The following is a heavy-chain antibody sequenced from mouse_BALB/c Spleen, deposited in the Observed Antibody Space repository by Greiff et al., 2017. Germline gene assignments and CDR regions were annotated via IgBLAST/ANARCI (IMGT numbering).Heavy chain of an antibody. CDR2: ISSGGST. CDR3: AKNYYGSSHWYFDV. D-gene: IGHD1-1*01. V-gene: IGHV5-6-5*01. CDR1: GFTFSSYA. J-gene: IGHJ1*01. Sequence: EVQLVESGGGLVKPGGSLKLSCAASGFTFSSYAMSWVRQTPEKRLAWVASISSGGSTYYPDSVKGRFTISRDNARNILYLQMSSLRSEDTAMYYCAKNYYGSSHWYFDVWGAGTTVTVSS.